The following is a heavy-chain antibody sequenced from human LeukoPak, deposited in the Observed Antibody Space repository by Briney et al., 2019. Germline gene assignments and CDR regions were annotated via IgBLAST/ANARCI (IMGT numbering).Heavy chain of an antibody. CDR3: ARAGGKSGSYLAPDY. J-gene: IGHJ4*02. D-gene: IGHD1-26*01. V-gene: IGHV3-30-3*01. Sequence: PGGSLRLSCAASGFTFSSYAMHWVRQAPGKGLEWVAVISYDGSNKYYADSVKGRFTISRDNSKNTPYLQMNSLRAEDTAVYYCARAGGKSGSYLAPDYWGQGTLVTVSS. CDR2: ISYDGSNK. CDR1: GFTFSSYA.